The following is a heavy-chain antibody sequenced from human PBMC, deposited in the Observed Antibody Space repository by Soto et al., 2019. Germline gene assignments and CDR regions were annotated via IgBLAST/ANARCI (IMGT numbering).Heavy chain of an antibody. CDR1: GFSFSRNA. Sequence: GGSLRLSCATSGFSFSRNAINWVRQAPGKGLEWVSLISGSGGVTHYTDSVKGRFTTSGANSKNTVYLQMNSLKAEDTAVYYCAIDPFSGDIVGTTNWGQGTPVTVSS. J-gene: IGHJ4*02. V-gene: IGHV3-23*01. D-gene: IGHD1-26*01. CDR3: AIDPFSGDIVGTTN. CDR2: ISGSGGVT.